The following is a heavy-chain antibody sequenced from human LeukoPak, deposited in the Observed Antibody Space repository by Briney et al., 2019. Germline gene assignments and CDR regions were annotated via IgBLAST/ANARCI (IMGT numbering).Heavy chain of an antibody. CDR2: IYTSGST. V-gene: IGHV4-4*07. J-gene: IGHJ4*02. D-gene: IGHD6-19*01. CDR1: GGSISSYY. CDR3: ARGVEQWLVPYFDY. Sequence: SETLSLTCTVSGGSISSYYWNWIRQPAGKGLEWIRRIYTSGSTNYNPSLKSRVTMSVDTSKNQLSLKLSSVTAADTAVYYCARGVEQWLVPYFDYWGQGTLVTVSS.